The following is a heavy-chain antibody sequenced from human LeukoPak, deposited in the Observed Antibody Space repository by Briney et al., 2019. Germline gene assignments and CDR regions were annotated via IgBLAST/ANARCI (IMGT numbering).Heavy chain of an antibody. CDR3: ARLILEWLVTGDDYYYMDV. V-gene: IGHV3-48*03. CDR1: GFTFSSYE. CDR2: ISSSGSTV. Sequence: GGSLRLSCAASGFTFSSYEMNWVRQAPGKGLEWVSYISSSGSTVYYADSVKGRFTISRDNAKNSLYLQMNSLRAEDTAVYYCARLILEWLVTGDDYYYMDVWGKGTTVTVSS. J-gene: IGHJ6*03. D-gene: IGHD3-3*01.